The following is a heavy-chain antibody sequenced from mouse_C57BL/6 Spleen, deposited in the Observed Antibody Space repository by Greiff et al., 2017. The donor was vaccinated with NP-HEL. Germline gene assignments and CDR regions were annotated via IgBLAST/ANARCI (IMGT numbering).Heavy chain of an antibody. Sequence: VKLMESGPELVKPGASVKLSCKASGYTFTSYDINWVKQRPGQGLEWIGWIYPRDGSTKYNEKFKGKATLTVDTSSSTAYMELHSLTSEDSAVYFCAIYYYGAWFAYWGQGTLVTVSA. CDR1: GYTFTSYD. V-gene: IGHV1-85*01. J-gene: IGHJ3*01. D-gene: IGHD1-1*01. CDR2: IYPRDGST. CDR3: AIYYYGAWFAY.